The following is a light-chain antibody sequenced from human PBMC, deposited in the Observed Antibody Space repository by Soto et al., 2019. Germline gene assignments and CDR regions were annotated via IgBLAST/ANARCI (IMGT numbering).Light chain of an antibody. V-gene: IGKV1-5*03. CDR2: KAS. Sequence: DIQMTQSPSTLSASVGDRVTITCRASQSISSWLAWYQQKPGKAPKVLIYKASSLASGVPSRFSGSGSGTEFTLTISSLQPDDFATYYCQHSASYPVTFGLGTKLEIK. CDR3: QHSASYPVT. J-gene: IGKJ2*01. CDR1: QSISSW.